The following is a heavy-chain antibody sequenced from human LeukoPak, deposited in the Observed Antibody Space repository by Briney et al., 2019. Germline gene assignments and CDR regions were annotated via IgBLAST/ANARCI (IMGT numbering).Heavy chain of an antibody. V-gene: IGHV3-30-3*01. J-gene: IGHJ6*02. Sequence: GGSLRLSCAASGFTFNSYWIHWVRQAPGKGLEWVAVISYDGSNKYYTDSVKGRFTISRDNSKNTLYLQINSLRAEDTAVYFCARDRDILTGFYYYGMDVWGQGTTVTVSS. D-gene: IGHD3-9*01. CDR1: GFTFNSYW. CDR3: ARDRDILTGFYYYGMDV. CDR2: ISYDGSNK.